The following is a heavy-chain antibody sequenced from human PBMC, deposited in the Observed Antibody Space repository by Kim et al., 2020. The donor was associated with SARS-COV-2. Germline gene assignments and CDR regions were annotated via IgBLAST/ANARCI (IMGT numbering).Heavy chain of an antibody. CDR1: GFTFRTYG. D-gene: IGHD4-4*01. Sequence: GGSLRLSCAASGFTFRTYGMSWVRQAPGKGLEWVSGISASGDKTSYAGSVQGRFTISRDNSKNTLYLQLKNLRAEDTAIYYCAKGGDYINYHYYGLDVWGQGTTLTVSS. CDR3: AKGGDYINYHYYGLDV. J-gene: IGHJ6*02. V-gene: IGHV3-23*01. CDR2: ISASGDKT.